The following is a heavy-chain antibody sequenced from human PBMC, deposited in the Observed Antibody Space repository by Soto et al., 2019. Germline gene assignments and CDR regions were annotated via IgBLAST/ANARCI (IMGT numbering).Heavy chain of an antibody. D-gene: IGHD2-2*02. J-gene: IGHJ6*02. V-gene: IGHV4-4*02. CDR3: ASLGYCSSTSCYRHYYYYGMDV. CDR2: IYHGGST. CDR1: GGSISSSNW. Sequence: PSETLSLTCAVSGGSISSSNWWSWVRQPPGKGLEWIGEIYHGGSTNYNPSLKSRVTISVDKSKNQFSLKLSSVTAADTAVYYCASLGYCSSTSCYRHYYYYGMDVWGQGTTVTASS.